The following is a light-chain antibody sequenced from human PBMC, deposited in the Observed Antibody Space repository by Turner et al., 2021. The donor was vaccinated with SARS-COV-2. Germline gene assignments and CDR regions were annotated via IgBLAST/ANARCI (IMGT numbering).Light chain of an antibody. CDR2: GAS. J-gene: IGKJ4*01. CDR1: QSVSSTS. CDR3: QQYGKGLT. Sequence: VLTQSPGTLSLSPGERATLSCRASQSVSSTSLSWYQQKPGQAPRLLIYGASSRASGIPDRFSGSGSGTDFTLTISRLEPEDFAVYYCQQYGKGLTFGGGTKVEIK. V-gene: IGKV3-20*01.